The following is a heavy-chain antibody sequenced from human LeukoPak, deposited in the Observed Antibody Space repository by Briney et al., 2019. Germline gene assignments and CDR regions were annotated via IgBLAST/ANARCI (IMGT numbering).Heavy chain of an antibody. CDR2: LRSDGSKN. V-gene: IGHV3-30*02. J-gene: IGHJ6*02. CDR1: GFTFTNYG. CDR3: TKASGRNLYGMDV. Sequence: PRGSLRLSCAASGFTFTNYGIHWVRQAPGKGLEWVTFLRSDGSKNYYADSVRGRFTISRDTLRNTLYLQMNSLRPEDTAVYYCTKASGRNLYGMDVWGQGTTVTVSS. D-gene: IGHD3-10*01.